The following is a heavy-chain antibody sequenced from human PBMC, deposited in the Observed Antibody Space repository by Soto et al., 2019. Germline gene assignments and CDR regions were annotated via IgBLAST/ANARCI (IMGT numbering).Heavy chain of an antibody. D-gene: IGHD6-19*01. CDR1: GDSYSISTYS. Sequence: TLSLTCTMSGDSYSISTYSWSWTRQPPGKALQWIGFIYQSGVTSYNPSLASRVSISLDRSNNQCSLKLKSVTAADTAVYFCAGMPYTSGLRFDPWGPGTLVTVSS. CDR2: IYQSGVT. V-gene: IGHV4-30-2*01. J-gene: IGHJ5*02. CDR3: AGMPYTSGLRFDP.